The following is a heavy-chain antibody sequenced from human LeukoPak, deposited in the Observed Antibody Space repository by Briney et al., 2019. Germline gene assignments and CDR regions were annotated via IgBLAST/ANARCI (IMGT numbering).Heavy chain of an antibody. CDR2: TSHSDSP. J-gene: IGHJ4*02. V-gene: IGHV4-38-2*02. D-gene: IGHD3-16*02. CDR1: GMSITSRHY. CDR3: ASGRLGELSSSGYFDY. Sequence: SETLSLTCSVSGMSITSRHYWGWIRQPPGKGLEWIGSTSHSDSPYYDPSLESRVTISLDTSRNQFSLKLTSVTAADTAVYYCASGRLGELSSSGYFDYWGQGTLVTVSS.